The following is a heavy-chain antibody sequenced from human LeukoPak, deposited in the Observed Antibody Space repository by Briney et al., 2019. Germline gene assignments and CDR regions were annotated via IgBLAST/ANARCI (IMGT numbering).Heavy chain of an antibody. CDR3: ARGGTDSSGLDAFDL. Sequence: GGSLRLSWAASGFTFSPYDMHWFRQPSGKGLEWVSVIGTPDDSDYLDSVKGRFTISRENAKNSLYLQMNSLRAEDAAAYYCARGGTDSSGLDAFDLWSQGTTVTVSS. CDR2: IGTPDDS. V-gene: IGHV3-13*01. J-gene: IGHJ3*01. CDR1: GFTFSPYD. D-gene: IGHD3-22*01.